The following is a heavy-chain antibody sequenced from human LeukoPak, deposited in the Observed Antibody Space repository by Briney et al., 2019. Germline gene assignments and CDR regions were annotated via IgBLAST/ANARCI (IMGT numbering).Heavy chain of an antibody. D-gene: IGHD6-19*01. CDR2: ISYDGSNK. CDR1: GFTFSSYA. CDR3: ARDQQWLVFGY. V-gene: IGHV3-30*04. Sequence: GGSLRLSCAASGFTFSSYAMHWVRQAPGKGLEWVAVISYDGSNKYYADSVKGRFTISRDNSKSTLYLQMNSLRAEDTAVYYCARDQQWLVFGYWGQGTLVTVSS. J-gene: IGHJ4*02.